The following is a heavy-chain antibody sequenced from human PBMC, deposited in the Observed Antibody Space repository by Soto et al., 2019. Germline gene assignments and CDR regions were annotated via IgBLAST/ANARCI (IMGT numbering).Heavy chain of an antibody. V-gene: IGHV4-39*01. Sequence: LSLTCTVSGDSITTSGYYWGWIRQAPGKGLEWIGSIHQSGSTYYNPSLKSRVTISALTSKNQFSLKLTSVTAADTAVYYCARSGYDYVWGSYKREEFDYWGQGTLVTVYS. CDR1: GDSITTSGYY. J-gene: IGHJ4*02. D-gene: IGHD3-16*01. CDR3: ARSGYDYVWGSYKREEFDY. CDR2: IHQSGST.